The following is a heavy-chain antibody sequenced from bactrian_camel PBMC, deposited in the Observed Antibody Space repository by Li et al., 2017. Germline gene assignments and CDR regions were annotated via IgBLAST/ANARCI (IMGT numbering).Heavy chain of an antibody. D-gene: IGHD4*01. J-gene: IGHJ4*01. CDR1: GYVNRNFC. V-gene: IGHV3S53*01. CDR2: ISSRGDS. Sequence: QLVESGGGSMQAGGSLRLSCVVSGYVNRNFCMAWFRQAPAKEREWVADISSRGDSDYADSVKGRLTISRDNAKNTVYLQMSSLKSEDTALYYCVTSDYALDEYIYWGQGTQVTVS. CDR3: VTSDYALDEYIY.